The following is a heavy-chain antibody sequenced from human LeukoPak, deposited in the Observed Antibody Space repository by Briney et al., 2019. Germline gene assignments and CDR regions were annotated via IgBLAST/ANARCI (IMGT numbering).Heavy chain of an antibody. CDR1: GFTFSNNA. J-gene: IGHJ4*02. CDR2: ISRNGGST. Sequence: GGSLRLSRSASGFTFSNNAMHWVRQAPGKGLEYVSGISRNGGSTHYVDSVKGRFTISRDNSKNTLYLQMSSLRAEDTAVYYCVSTYYYDSSGYYPFDYWGQGTLVTVSS. CDR3: VSTYYYDSSGYYPFDY. V-gene: IGHV3-64D*09. D-gene: IGHD3-22*01.